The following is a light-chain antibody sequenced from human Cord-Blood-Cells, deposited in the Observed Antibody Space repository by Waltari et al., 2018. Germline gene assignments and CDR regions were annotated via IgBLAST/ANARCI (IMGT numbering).Light chain of an antibody. J-gene: IGKJ2*03. V-gene: IGKV3-15*01. CDR3: QQYNNWPYS. Sequence: EIVMTESPATLSVSPVERATLYCRASQSVSSNLAWYQQKPGQAPRLLIYGASTRATVIPARLSGSGSGTEFTLTFSSLQSEDFAGYYCQQYNNWPYSFGQGTKLEIK. CDR1: QSVSSN. CDR2: GAS.